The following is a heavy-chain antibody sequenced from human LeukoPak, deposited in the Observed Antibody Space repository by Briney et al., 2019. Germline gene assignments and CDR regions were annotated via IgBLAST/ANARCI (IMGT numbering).Heavy chain of an antibody. CDR2: INHSGST. D-gene: IGHD3-16*01. J-gene: IGHJ5*02. CDR3: ARGRGSWFDP. V-gene: IGHV4-34*01. Sequence: KPSETLSLTXAVYGGSFSGYYWSWIRQPPGKGLEWIGEINHSGSTNYNPSLKSRITISVDTSKNQFSLKLSSVTAADTAVYYCARGRGSWFDPWGPGTLVTVSS. CDR1: GGSFSGYY.